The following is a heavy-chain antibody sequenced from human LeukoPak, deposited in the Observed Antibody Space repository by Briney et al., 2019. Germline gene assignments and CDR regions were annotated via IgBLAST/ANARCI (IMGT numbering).Heavy chain of an antibody. CDR3: AGGEKYPSRFGMDV. V-gene: IGHV3-11*01. CDR2: ISSPGTTV. J-gene: IGHJ6*02. CDR1: GFTFGDYF. Sequence: PGGSLRLSCAASGFTFGDYFMNWFRLRPGKGLEWISYISSPGTTVYYSDSVRGRFTLSRDNAKNSVFLQMNSLRVEDTALYYCAGGEKYPSRFGMDVWGQGTTVTVSS. D-gene: IGHD2-2*01.